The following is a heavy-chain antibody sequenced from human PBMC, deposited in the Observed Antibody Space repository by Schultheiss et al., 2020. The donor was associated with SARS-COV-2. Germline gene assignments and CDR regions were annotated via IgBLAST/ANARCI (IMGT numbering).Heavy chain of an antibody. CDR3: ARDQSSSWNFYYYYYYMDV. D-gene: IGHD6-13*01. J-gene: IGHJ6*03. CDR2: INSDGSST. V-gene: IGHV3-74*01. Sequence: GGSLRLSCAASGFTFSSYWMHWVRQAPGKGLVWVSRINSDGSSTSYADSVKGRFTISRDNAKNTLYLQMNSLRAEDTAVYYCARDQSSSWNFYYYYYYMDVWDKGTTVTVSS. CDR1: GFTFSSYW.